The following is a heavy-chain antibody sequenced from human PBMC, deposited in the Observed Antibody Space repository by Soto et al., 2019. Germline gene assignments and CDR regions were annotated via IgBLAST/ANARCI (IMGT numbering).Heavy chain of an antibody. J-gene: IGHJ4*02. V-gene: IGHV3-7*01. CDR2: LGQDAREK. CDR1: GFTFGSNW. CDR3: ARDRRAVTDY. Sequence: GGSLRLSCVDSGFTFGSNWMAWVRQAPGKGLEWVATLGQDAREKYYVDSVKGRFAISRDNAKNSLYLQMNSLRADDTAVYYCARDRRAVTDYWGQGALVTV. D-gene: IGHD6-19*01.